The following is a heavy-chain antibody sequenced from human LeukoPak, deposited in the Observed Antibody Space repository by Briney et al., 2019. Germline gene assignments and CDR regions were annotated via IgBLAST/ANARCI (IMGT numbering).Heavy chain of an antibody. CDR1: GGTFSSYA. CDR3: ARDEEAVAGTKSFGY. V-gene: IGHV1-69*05. CDR2: IIPIFGTA. D-gene: IGHD6-19*01. Sequence: SVKVSCKASGGTFSSYAISWVRQASGQGLEWMGRIIPIFGTANYAQKFQGRVTITTDESTSTAYMELSSLRSEDTAVYYCARDEEAVAGTKSFGYWGQGTLVTVSS. J-gene: IGHJ4*02.